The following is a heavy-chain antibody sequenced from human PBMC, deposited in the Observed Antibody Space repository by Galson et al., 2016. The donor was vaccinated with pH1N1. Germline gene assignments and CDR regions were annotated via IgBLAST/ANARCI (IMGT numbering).Heavy chain of an antibody. D-gene: IGHD1-26*01. CDR3: ATEYRGSYYVPRYFDL. CDR2: FDPEDDKP. J-gene: IGHJ2*01. V-gene: IGHV1-24*01. CDR1: GHTLSELA. Sequence: SVKVSCKVSGHTLSELAIHWVRQTPGKGLEWMGGFDPEDDKPFYALTFEGRVTMTQDTSTDTAYMQLSSLTSDDAAVYYCATEYRGSYYVPRYFDLWGLGTLVSVFS.